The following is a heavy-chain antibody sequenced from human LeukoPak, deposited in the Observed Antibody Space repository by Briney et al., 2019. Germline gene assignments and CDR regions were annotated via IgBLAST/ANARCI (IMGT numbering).Heavy chain of an antibody. CDR3: ARVKPVTGTLPHLLDY. CDR2: ISHSGGT. CDR1: GGSISSSSYY. D-gene: IGHD6-19*01. J-gene: IGHJ4*02. V-gene: IGHV4-39*07. Sequence: PSETLSLTCTVSGGSISSSSYYWGWIRQPPGKGLEWMGEISHSGGTNYNPSLKTRVTISVDTSKKQSSLRLSSVTAADTAVYYCARVKPVTGTLPHLLDYWGQGTLVTVSS.